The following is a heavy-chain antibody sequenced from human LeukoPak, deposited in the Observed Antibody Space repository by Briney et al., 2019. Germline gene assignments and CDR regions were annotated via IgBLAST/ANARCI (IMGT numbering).Heavy chain of an antibody. V-gene: IGHV4-39*07. Sequence: PSETLSLTCTVSGGSISSSSYYWGWIRQPPGKGLEWIGSIYYSGSTYYNPSLKSRVTISVDTSKNQFSLKLSSVTAADTAVYYCARGGALRRYFDYWGQGTLVTVSS. D-gene: IGHD1-26*01. CDR2: IYYSGST. J-gene: IGHJ4*02. CDR1: GGSISSSSYY. CDR3: ARGGALRRYFDY.